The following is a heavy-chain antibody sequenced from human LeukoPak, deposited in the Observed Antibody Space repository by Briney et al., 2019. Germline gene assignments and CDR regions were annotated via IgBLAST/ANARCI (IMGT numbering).Heavy chain of an antibody. V-gene: IGHV3-49*04. CDR3: ARAYDWSGYYQAW. CDR2: IRSKAYGGTT. Sequence: SLRLSCTASGFTFGDYAMSWVRQAPGKGLEWVGFIRSKAYGGTTEYAASVTGTFAISRDDSKSIAYLQMNSLKTEDTAVYYCARAYDWSGYYQAWWGQGTLVTVSS. D-gene: IGHD3-22*01. J-gene: IGHJ4*02. CDR1: GFTFGDYA.